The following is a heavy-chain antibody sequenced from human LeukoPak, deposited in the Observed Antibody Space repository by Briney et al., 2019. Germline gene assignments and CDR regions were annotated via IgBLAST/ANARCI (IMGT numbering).Heavy chain of an antibody. CDR3: AKDDYGSGYFPDY. Sequence: GGSLRLSCAASGFTFSSYSMNWVRQAPGKGLEWVSSISSSSSYIYYADSVKGRFTISRDNAKNSLYLQMNSLRAEDTAVYYCAKDDYGSGYFPDYWGQGTLVTVSS. D-gene: IGHD3-10*01. J-gene: IGHJ4*02. CDR1: GFTFSSYS. CDR2: ISSSSSYI. V-gene: IGHV3-21*04.